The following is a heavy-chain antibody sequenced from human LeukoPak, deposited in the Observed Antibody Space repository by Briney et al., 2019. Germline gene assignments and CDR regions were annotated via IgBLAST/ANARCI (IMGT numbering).Heavy chain of an antibody. Sequence: WASVKVSCKASGYTFTSYIISWVRQAPGQGLEWMGWINAYNGNTDYAQRVQGRVTMTTDTSTSTAYMEVRSLRSDDTAVYYCARIDSRGYRTDYWGQGTPVTVSS. CDR2: INAYNGNT. CDR3: ARIDSRGYRTDY. D-gene: IGHD3-22*01. CDR1: GYTFTSYI. J-gene: IGHJ4*02. V-gene: IGHV1-18*01.